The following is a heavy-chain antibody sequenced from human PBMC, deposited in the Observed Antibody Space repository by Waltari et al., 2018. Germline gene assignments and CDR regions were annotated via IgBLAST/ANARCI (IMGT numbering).Heavy chain of an antibody. CDR3: ARAPISYGSGSYYNS. Sequence: QVQLQQWGAGLLKPSETLSLTCAVHGGYFSGYYWSWIRQPPGKGLEWIGEIKHSGSTNHNPSLKSRVTISVDTSKNQFSLKLSSVTAADTAVYYCARAPISYGSGSYYNSWGQGTLVTVSS. D-gene: IGHD3-10*01. CDR2: IKHSGST. CDR1: GGYFSGYY. V-gene: IGHV4-34*01. J-gene: IGHJ5*02.